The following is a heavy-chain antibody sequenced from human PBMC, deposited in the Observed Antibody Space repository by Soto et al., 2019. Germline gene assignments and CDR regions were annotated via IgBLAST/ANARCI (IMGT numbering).Heavy chain of an antibody. CDR1: GFTFDEYA. J-gene: IGHJ6*02. V-gene: IGHV3-9*01. CDR3: AKDRIVGSGQDYAVDV. D-gene: IGHD3-3*01. Sequence: LRLSCACSGFTFDEYAMYWVRQAPGKGLEWVSGISWNSDTIGYADSVKGRFSISRDNAKNSLFLQMNSLRVEDTAVYYCAKDRIVGSGQDYAVDVWGQGTTVTVSS. CDR2: ISWNSDTI.